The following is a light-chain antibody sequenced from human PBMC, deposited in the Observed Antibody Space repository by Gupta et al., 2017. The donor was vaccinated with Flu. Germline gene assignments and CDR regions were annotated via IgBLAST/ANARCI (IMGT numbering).Light chain of an antibody. Sequence: SYELIQPSAVSVSPGQTASIPCSGDKLGEGYVSWYHQRPGQSPVLVMFQDKKRPSGIPERISGSNSGNRATLIISGTQAMDEGDDYCQTRDSSTVVFGGGTKLIV. V-gene: IGLV3-1*01. CDR1: KLGEGY. CDR2: QDK. CDR3: QTRDSSTVV. J-gene: IGLJ2*01.